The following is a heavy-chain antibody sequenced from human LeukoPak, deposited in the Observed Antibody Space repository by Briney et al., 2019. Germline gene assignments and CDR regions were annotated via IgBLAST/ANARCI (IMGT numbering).Heavy chain of an antibody. CDR2: IYYSGNT. CDR1: GYSINSGYY. Sequence: PSETLSLTCTVSGYSINSGYYWGWIRQPPGKGLEWIGSIYYSGNTYYNPSLKCRVTISVDTSKNQFSLKLSSVTAADTAVYYCARDFSSSWYDYWGQGTLVTVSS. CDR3: ARDFSSSWYDY. V-gene: IGHV4-38-2*02. D-gene: IGHD6-13*01. J-gene: IGHJ4*02.